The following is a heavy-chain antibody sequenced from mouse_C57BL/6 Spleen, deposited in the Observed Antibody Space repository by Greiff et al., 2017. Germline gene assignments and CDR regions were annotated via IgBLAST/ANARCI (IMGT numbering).Heavy chain of an antibody. D-gene: IGHD2-4*01. CDR1: GYTFTSYT. CDR2: INPSSGYT. J-gene: IGHJ4*01. V-gene: IGHV1-4*01. CDR3: AREGCLDYDYDGYAMDY. Sequence: QVQLQQSGAELARPGASVKMSCKASGYTFTSYTMHWVKQRPGQGLEWIGYINPSSGYTKYNQKFKDKATLTAAKSSSTAYMHLSSLTSEGSAVYYLAREGCLDYDYDGYAMDYWGQGTSVTVSS.